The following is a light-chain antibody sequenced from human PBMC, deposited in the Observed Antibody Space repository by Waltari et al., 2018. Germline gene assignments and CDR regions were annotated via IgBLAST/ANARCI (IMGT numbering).Light chain of an antibody. V-gene: IGLV2-18*02. CDR3: SSYTFSGTLV. J-gene: IGLJ2*01. Sequence: TSNDVGSYNRVSWYQQPPGTAPKLMIYEVSNRPSGVPDRFSGSKSANTASLTISGLQAEDEADYYCSSYTFSGTLVFGGGTKLTVL. CDR1: SNDVGSYNR. CDR2: EVS.